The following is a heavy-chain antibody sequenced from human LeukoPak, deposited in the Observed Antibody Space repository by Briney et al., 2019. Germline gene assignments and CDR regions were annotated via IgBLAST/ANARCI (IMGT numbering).Heavy chain of an antibody. V-gene: IGHV1-69*02. J-gene: IGHJ5*02. CDR3: ARGGTIFGVVIMEKNWFDP. Sequence: SVKVSCKASGGTFSSYTISWGRQAPGQGLEWMGRIIPILGIANYAQKFQGRVTITADKSTSTAYMELSSLRSEDTAVYYCARGGTIFGVVIMEKNWFDPWGQGTLVTVSS. CDR1: GGTFSSYT. D-gene: IGHD3-3*01. CDR2: IIPILGIA.